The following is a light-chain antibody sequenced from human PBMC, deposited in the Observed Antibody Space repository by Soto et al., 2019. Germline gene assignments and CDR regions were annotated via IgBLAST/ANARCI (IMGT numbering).Light chain of an antibody. V-gene: IGKV3-11*01. J-gene: IGKJ4*01. CDR3: QDRSHWPPP. CDR1: QSISTY. CDR2: DAS. Sequence: EIVLTQSPATLSSSPGERATLSCRASQSISTYLAWYQQKLGQAPRLLIFDASSRATGIPARFSGSGSGTDFTLTISSLEPEDFAVYYCQDRSHWPPPFGGGTKVEIK.